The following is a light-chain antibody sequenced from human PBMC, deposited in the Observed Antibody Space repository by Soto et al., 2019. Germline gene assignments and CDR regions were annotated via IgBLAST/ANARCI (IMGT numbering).Light chain of an antibody. CDR3: HCQQFAESSLYT. CDR2: GAS. CDR1: QSLRSSY. V-gene: IGKV3-20*01. J-gene: IGKJ2*01. Sequence: DIVLTQSPVTLSLSPGERATLSCRASQSLRSSYLAWYQQKPGQAPRLLMYGASNRAAGFPDRFSGSGSGTDFTLTISRLEPEDFEVYYCHCQQFAESSLYTFGQGTKVEMK.